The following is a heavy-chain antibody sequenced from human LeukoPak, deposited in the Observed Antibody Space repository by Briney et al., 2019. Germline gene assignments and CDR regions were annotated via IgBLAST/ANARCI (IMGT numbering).Heavy chain of an antibody. J-gene: IGHJ4*02. D-gene: IGHD3-10*01. CDR1: GFTFSTYA. V-gene: IGHV3-64*02. Sequence: PGGSLRLSCAASGFTFSTYAMHWVRQAPGKGLEYVSAISTNGDSTYYADSVKGRFTISRDNSKNTLCLQMNSLRAEDTAVYYCAREGGRGSRDYFDYWGRGTLVTVSS. CDR2: ISTNGDST. CDR3: AREGGRGSRDYFDY.